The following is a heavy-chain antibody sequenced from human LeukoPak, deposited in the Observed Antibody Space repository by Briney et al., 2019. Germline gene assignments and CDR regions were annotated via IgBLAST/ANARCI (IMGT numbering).Heavy chain of an antibody. CDR2: INHSGST. CDR1: GGSFSGYY. V-gene: IGHV4-34*01. D-gene: IGHD2-21*01. Sequence: SETLSLTCAVYGGSFSGYYWSWIRQPPGKGLEWIGEINHSGSTNYNPSLKSRVTISVDTSKNQFSLKLSSVTAADTAVYYCARQVALGSFDPWGQGTLVTVSS. CDR3: ARQVALGSFDP. J-gene: IGHJ5*02.